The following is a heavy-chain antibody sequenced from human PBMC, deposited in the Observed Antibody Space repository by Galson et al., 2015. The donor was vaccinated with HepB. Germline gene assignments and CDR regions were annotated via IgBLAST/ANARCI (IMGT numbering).Heavy chain of an antibody. CDR3: ARDFFSINYGGNAWYFDL. CDR2: IKQDGSEK. D-gene: IGHD4-23*01. V-gene: IGHV3-7*03. CDR1: GFTFSSYW. J-gene: IGHJ2*01. Sequence: SLRLSCAASGFTFSSYWMSWVRQAPGKGLEWVANIKQDGSEKYYVDSVKGRFTISRDNAKNPLCLQMNSLRAEDTAVYYCARDFFSINYGGNAWYFDLWGRGTLVTVSS.